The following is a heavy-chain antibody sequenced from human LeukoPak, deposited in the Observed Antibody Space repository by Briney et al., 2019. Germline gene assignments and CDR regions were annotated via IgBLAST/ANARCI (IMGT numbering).Heavy chain of an antibody. V-gene: IGHV3-49*04. CDR3: SGFHSSGSSSGAFDI. J-gene: IGHJ3*02. CDR1: GFTFSDYA. Sequence: GRSLRLSCTTSGFTFSDYAVSWVRQAPGKGLEWIGFIRNKANGGTTEYAASGKGRFTIAREESKTIAHLQMSSLKTAHPAVSYCSGFHSSGSSSGAFDIWGQGTMVTVSS. CDR2: IRNKANGGTT. D-gene: IGHD3-22*01.